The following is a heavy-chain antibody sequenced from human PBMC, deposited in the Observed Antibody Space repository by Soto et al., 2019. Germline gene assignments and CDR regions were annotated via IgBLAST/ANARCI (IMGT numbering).Heavy chain of an antibody. CDR3: ARSTSHMDV. CDR1: GFTFSSYW. Sequence: GGSLRLSCAATGFTFSSYWMNWVRQAPGKGLEWVANIKQDGSEKYYVDPVKGRFTISRDNAKNSLYLQMNSLRAEDTAVYYCARSTSHMDVWGNGTTVTVSS. V-gene: IGHV3-7*01. CDR2: IKQDGSEK. J-gene: IGHJ6*03.